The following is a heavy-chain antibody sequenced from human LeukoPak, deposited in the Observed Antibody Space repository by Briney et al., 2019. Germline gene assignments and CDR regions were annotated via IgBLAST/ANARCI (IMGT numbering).Heavy chain of an antibody. CDR3: ARDLNWLQLNYYYYMDV. Sequence: GGSLRLSCAASGFTFSSYSMNWVRQAPGKWLEWVSYISSSNSTIYYADSVKGRFTISRDNAKNSLYLQMNSLRAEDTAVYYCARDLNWLQLNYYYYMDVWGKGTTVTISS. V-gene: IGHV3-48*01. J-gene: IGHJ6*03. D-gene: IGHD5-24*01. CDR1: GFTFSSYS. CDR2: ISSSNSTI.